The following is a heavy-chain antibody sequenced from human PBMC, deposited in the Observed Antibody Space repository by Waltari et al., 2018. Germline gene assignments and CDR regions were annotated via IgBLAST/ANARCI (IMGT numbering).Heavy chain of an antibody. CDR1: GFTFSNAW. Sequence: VQLVESGGGLVKTGGSLRLPCADSGFTFSNAWMSWVTQAPGKGLEWVGRIKSKADGGTRNYAAPVKGRFTISRDDSKNTLYLQMNSLKTEDTAVYYCTTSITMIVVPAGGFDIWGQGTMVTVSS. J-gene: IGHJ3*02. CDR2: IKSKADGGTR. CDR3: TTSITMIVVPAGGFDI. D-gene: IGHD3-22*01. V-gene: IGHV3-15*01.